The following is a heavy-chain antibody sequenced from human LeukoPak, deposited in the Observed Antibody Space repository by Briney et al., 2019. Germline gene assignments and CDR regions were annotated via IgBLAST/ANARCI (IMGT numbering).Heavy chain of an antibody. CDR1: GFTFSTYT. V-gene: IGHV3-23*01. J-gene: IGHJ4*02. Sequence: TGGSLRLSCAASGFTFSTYTMSWVRQAPGKGLEWVSTISRSGDNTYYADSVKGRFTISRDNSKNTLYLQMNSLRAEDTAVYYCAKSRAIVVVVAATPLDYWGQGTLVTVSS. CDR3: AKSRAIVVVVAATPLDY. CDR2: ISRSGDNT. D-gene: IGHD2-15*01.